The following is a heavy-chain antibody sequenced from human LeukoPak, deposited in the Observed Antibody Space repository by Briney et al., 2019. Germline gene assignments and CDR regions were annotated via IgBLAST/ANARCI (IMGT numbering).Heavy chain of an antibody. V-gene: IGHV3-33*01. Sequence: GGSLRLSCAASGFTFSSYGMHWVRQAPGKGLEWVAVIWYDGSNKYYADSVKGRFTISRDNSKNTLYLQMNRQRAEDTSVYYCARDGTGYYFDYWGQGTLVTVSS. D-gene: IGHD3-22*01. CDR1: GFTFSSYG. CDR2: IWYDGSNK. J-gene: IGHJ4*02. CDR3: ARDGTGYYFDY.